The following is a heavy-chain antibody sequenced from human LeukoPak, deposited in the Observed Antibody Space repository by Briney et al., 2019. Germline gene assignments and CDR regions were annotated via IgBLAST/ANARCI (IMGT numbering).Heavy chain of an antibody. CDR3: ARGYTYGACGY. V-gene: IGHV1-2*02. J-gene: IGHJ4*02. CDR1: GYTFTGYY. D-gene: IGHD5-18*01. Sequence: ASVKVSCKASGYTFTGYYMHWVRQAPGQGLEWMGWINPNSGVTNYAQKFQGRVTMTRDTSIRTAYMELDSLQSDDTAVYYCARGYTYGACGYWGQGTLVTVSS. CDR2: INPNSGVT.